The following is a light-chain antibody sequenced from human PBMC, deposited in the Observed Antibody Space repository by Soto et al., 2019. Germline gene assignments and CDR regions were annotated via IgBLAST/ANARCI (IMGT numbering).Light chain of an antibody. CDR1: QSVSSY. CDR2: DAS. V-gene: IGKV3-11*01. Sequence: EIVLTQSPATLSLSPGERATLSCRASQSVSSYLAWYQQKPGQAPRLLIYDASNRATGIPARFSGSGSGTDFTLTISGLEPEDFAVYYCQQRSNWQRSPFGPGTRLEIK. CDR3: QQRSNWQRSP. J-gene: IGKJ5*01.